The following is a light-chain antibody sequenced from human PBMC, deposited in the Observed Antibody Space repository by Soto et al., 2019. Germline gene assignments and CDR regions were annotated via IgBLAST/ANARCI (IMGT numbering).Light chain of an antibody. V-gene: IGKV3-11*01. CDR2: DAS. Sequence: EVVLTQSPATLSLSPGERATLSCRASQSIRTSLAWYQQKPGQAPRLVIFDASNRANGVPARFGGSGSGTDFTLTISSLQSEDFAVYCCQQYYKLPWTFGQGTKVEIK. CDR3: QQYYKLPWT. J-gene: IGKJ1*01. CDR1: QSIRTS.